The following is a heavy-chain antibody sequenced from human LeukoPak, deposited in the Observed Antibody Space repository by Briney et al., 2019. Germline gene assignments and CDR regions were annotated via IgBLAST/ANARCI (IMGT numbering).Heavy chain of an antibody. CDR2: INQDGSEK. CDR3: TRDVREAYDI. D-gene: IGHD3-16*01. CDR1: GFRFGGFW. Sequence: GGSLRLSCEASGFRFGGFWMNRVRQAPGKGPERVANINQDGSEKLYVDSVKGRFTISRDNAKNSLYLQMNSLRVEDTAVYYCTRDVREAYDIWGHGTMVTVSS. V-gene: IGHV3-7*01. J-gene: IGHJ3*02.